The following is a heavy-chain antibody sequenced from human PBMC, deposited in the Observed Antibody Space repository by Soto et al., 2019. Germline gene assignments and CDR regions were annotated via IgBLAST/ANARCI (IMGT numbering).Heavy chain of an antibody. CDR1: GFTFSSYA. Sequence: QVQLVESGGGVVQPGRSLRLSCAASGFTFSSYAMHWVRQAPGKGLEWVAVISYDGSNKYYADSVKGRFTISRDNSKNTLYLQMNSLRAEDTAVYYCARQWQPDYWGQGTLVTVSS. D-gene: IGHD6-19*01. CDR2: ISYDGSNK. V-gene: IGHV3-30-3*01. J-gene: IGHJ4*02. CDR3: ARQWQPDY.